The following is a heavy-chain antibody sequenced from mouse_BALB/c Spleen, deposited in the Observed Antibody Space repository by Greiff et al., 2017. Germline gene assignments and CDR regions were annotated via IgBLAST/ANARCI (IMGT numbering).Heavy chain of an antibody. CDR2: INPYNGAT. D-gene: IGHD2-4*01. CDR3: ARNYDYPPYAMDY. J-gene: IGHJ4*01. Sequence: VQLQQSGPELVTPGASVKISCKASGYSFTGYYMHWVKQSHVKSLEWIGRINPYNGATSYNQNFKDKARLTVDKSSSTAYMELHSLTSEDSAVYYCARNYDYPPYAMDYWGQGTSVTVSS. V-gene: IGHV1-31*01. CDR1: GYSFTGYY.